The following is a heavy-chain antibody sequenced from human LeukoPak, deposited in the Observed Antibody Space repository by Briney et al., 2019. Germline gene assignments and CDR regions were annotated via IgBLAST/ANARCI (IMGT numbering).Heavy chain of an antibody. CDR2: IYYSGST. D-gene: IGHD6-6*01. V-gene: IGHV4-39*01. J-gene: IGHJ4*02. CDR3: ARGYSSSSSFDY. Sequence: SETLSLTCTVSGGSISSSSYYWGWIRQPPGKGLEWIGSIYYSGSTYYNPSLKSRVTISVDTSKNQFSLKLSSVTAADTAVYYCARGYSSSSSFDYWGQGTLVTVSS. CDR1: GGSISSSSYY.